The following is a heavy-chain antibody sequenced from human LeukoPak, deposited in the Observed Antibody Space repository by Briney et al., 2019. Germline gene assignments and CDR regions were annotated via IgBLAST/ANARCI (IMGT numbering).Heavy chain of an antibody. CDR2: ISYDGSIK. V-gene: IGHV3-30-3*01. CDR3: ARKPDAFYL. CDR1: GFTFTSYA. Sequence: GGSLRLSCVASGFTFTSYAMHWVRQAPGKGLEWVTVISYDGSIKYYADSVKGRFTISRDISKNTLYLQMNSLRAEDTAVYYCARKPDAFYLWGQGTMVTVSS. J-gene: IGHJ3*01.